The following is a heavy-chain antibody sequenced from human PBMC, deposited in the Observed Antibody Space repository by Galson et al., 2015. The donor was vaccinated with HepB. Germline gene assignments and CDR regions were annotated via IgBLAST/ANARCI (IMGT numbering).Heavy chain of an antibody. CDR3: ARVGVGYYGMDV. V-gene: IGHV1-8*01. CDR1: GYTITSYD. CDR2: MNPNSGNT. Sequence: SVKVSCKASGYTITSYDINWVRQATGQGLEWMGWMNPNSGNTGYAQKFQGRVTMTRNTFISTAYMELSSLRSEDTAVYYCARVGVGYYGMDVWGQGTTVTVSS. J-gene: IGHJ6*02. D-gene: IGHD3-10*01.